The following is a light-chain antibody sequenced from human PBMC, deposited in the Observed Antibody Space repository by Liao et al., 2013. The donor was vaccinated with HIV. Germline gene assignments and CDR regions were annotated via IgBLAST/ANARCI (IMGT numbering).Light chain of an antibody. CDR1: DIGSKS. CDR2: YDI. Sequence: SYVLTQPPSLSVAPGKTARLTCGGNDIGSKSVHWYQQKPGQAPVLVIYYDIDRPSGIPERFSGSNSGNTATLTISRVEAGDEADYYCQVWDSTSDHPRVFGGGTKLTAL. V-gene: IGLV3-21*04. CDR3: QVWDSTSDHPRV. J-gene: IGLJ3*02.